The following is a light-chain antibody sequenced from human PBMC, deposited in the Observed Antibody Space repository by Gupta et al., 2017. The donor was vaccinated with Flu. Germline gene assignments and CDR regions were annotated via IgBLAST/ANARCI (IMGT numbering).Light chain of an antibody. Sequence: QSVPAQPPSASGTTGQRVTISCYGRTSNIGTNSVNWYQQVPGTSPKLLIYGSYQRPSGVPDRFAGSKSGTSASLAISGLQSEDEADYYCAAWDDSLNGHYVFGTGTKVTVL. V-gene: IGLV1-44*01. CDR3: AAWDDSLNGHYV. CDR2: GSY. J-gene: IGLJ1*01. CDR1: TSNIGTNS.